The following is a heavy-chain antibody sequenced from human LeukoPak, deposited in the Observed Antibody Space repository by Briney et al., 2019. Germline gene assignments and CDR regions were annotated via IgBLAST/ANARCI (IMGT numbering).Heavy chain of an antibody. CDR3: AGVVPAADYYYYYMDV. CDR1: GFTFSSYS. V-gene: IGHV3-48*01. Sequence: PGGSLRLSRAASGFTFSSYSMNWVRQAPGKGLEWVSYISSASNTIYYADSVKGRFTISRDNAKNSLYLQMNSLRAEDTAVYYCAGVVPAADYYYYYMDVWGKGTTVTVSS. J-gene: IGHJ6*03. CDR2: ISSASNTI. D-gene: IGHD2-2*01.